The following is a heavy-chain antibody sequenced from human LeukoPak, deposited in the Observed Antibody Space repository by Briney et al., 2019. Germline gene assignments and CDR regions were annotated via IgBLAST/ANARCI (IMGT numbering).Heavy chain of an antibody. D-gene: IGHD2-2*01. CDR2: IYPGDSET. Sequence: GESLKISCKGSGYSFTLYWIGWVRQMPGKGLKWMGIIYPGDSETRYGPSFQGQVTISADKSSRTAYLQWSSLKASDTAIYYCARLTTPAGDGDWFDPWGQGTLVTVSS. CDR3: ARLTTPAGDGDWFDP. J-gene: IGHJ5*02. V-gene: IGHV5-51*01. CDR1: GYSFTLYW.